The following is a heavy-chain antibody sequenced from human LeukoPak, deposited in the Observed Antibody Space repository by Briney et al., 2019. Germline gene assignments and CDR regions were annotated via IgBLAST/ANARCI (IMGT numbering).Heavy chain of an antibody. CDR1: GGSISSYY. Sequence: SETLSLTCTVSGGSISSYYWSWIRQPPGKGLEWIGYIYYSGSTNYNPSLKSRVTISVDTSKTQFSLKLSSVTAADTAVYYCARLIAYGDYVDRFYGMDVWGQGTTVTVSS. J-gene: IGHJ6*02. CDR3: ARLIAYGDYVDRFYGMDV. V-gene: IGHV4-59*08. D-gene: IGHD4-17*01. CDR2: IYYSGST.